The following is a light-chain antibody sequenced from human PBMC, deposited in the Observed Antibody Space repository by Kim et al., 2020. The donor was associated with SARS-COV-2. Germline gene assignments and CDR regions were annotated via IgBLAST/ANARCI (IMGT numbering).Light chain of an antibody. J-gene: IGKJ1*01. V-gene: IGKV1-27*01. Sequence: DIQMTQSPSSLSASVGDRVTITCRASQVINNYLAWYQQKPRKAPTVLIYGASTLHSGVPSRFSGSGSGTDFTLTISSLQPEDVGTYYCQKYDSAPWTFGHGTKVDIK. CDR3: QKYDSAPWT. CDR2: GAS. CDR1: QVINNY.